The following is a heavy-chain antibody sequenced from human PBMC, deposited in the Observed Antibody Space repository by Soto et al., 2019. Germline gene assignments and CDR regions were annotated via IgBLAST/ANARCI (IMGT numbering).Heavy chain of an antibody. V-gene: IGHV3-30-3*01. Sequence: GGSLRLSCAASGFTFSSYAMHWVRQAPGKGLEWVAVISYDGSNKYYADSVKGRFTISRDNSKNTLYLQMNSLRAEDTAVYYCARDPTTVVTYVDYWGQGTLVTVSS. D-gene: IGHD4-17*01. J-gene: IGHJ4*02. CDR1: GFTFSSYA. CDR2: ISYDGSNK. CDR3: ARDPTTVVTYVDY.